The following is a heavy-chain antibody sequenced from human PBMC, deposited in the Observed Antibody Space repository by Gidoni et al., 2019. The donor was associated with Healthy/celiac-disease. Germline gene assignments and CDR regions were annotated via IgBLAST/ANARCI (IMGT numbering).Heavy chain of an antibody. J-gene: IGHJ4*02. CDR2: IKQDGSEK. Sequence: EVQLVESGGGLVQPGGSLRLSCAASGFTFSSYWMSWVRQAPGKGLEWVANIKQDGSEKYYVDSVKGRFTISRDNAKNSLYLQMNSLRAEDTAVYYCARDVDYYDSSGSLGAEYYFDYWGQGTLVTVSS. CDR3: ARDVDYYDSSGSLGAEYYFDY. CDR1: GFTFSSYW. V-gene: IGHV3-7*01. D-gene: IGHD3-22*01.